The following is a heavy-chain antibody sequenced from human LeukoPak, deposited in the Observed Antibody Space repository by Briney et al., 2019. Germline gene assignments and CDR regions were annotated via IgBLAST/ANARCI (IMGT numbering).Heavy chain of an antibody. V-gene: IGHV3-23*01. Sequence: GGSLRLSCAASGFTFSAYAMSWVRQAPGKGLEWVSDISGSGVRTYYADSVKGRITISRDNSKNTLYLQMNSLRVEDTAVYYCVKDKYDSIGYYFDYWGHGTLVTVSS. J-gene: IGHJ4*01. CDR1: GFTFSAYA. D-gene: IGHD3-22*01. CDR2: ISGSGVRT. CDR3: VKDKYDSIGYYFDY.